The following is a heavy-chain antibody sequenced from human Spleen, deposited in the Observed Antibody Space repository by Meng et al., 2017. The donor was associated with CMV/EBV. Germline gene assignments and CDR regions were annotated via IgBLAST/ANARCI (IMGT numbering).Heavy chain of an antibody. CDR2: ISSGGSTI. Sequence: GESLKISCAASGFTFSSYGMHWIRQAPGKGLEWLSYISSGGSTIYYADSVKGRFTISRDNAKNSLFLQMNSLRAEDTAVYYCATNYDFFSGYSHQFYYGMDVWGQGTTVTVSS. CDR3: ATNYDFFSGYSHQFYYGMDV. V-gene: IGHV3-48*04. D-gene: IGHD3-3*01. J-gene: IGHJ6*02. CDR1: GFTFSSYG.